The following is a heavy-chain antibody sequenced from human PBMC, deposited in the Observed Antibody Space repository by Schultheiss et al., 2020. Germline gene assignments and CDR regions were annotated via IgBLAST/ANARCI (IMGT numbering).Heavy chain of an antibody. CDR1: GFTFSNAW. V-gene: IGHV3-15*01. J-gene: IGHJ4*02. CDR3: ARDSKQWLVGTRVDY. Sequence: GGSLRLSCAASGFTFSNAWMSWVRQAPGKGLEWVGRIKSKTDGGTTEYAASVKGRFTISRDNAKNSLYLQMNSLRAEDTAVYYCARDSKQWLVGTRVDYWGQGTLVTVSS. D-gene: IGHD6-19*01. CDR2: IKSKTDGGTT.